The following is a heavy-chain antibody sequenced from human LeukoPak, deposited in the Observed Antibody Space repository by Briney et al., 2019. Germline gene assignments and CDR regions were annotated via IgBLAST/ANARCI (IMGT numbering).Heavy chain of an antibody. V-gene: IGHV1-58*02. D-gene: IGHD1-26*01. J-gene: IGHJ4*02. CDR2: IVVGTGNT. Sequence: ASVKVSCKTSGFTFSDSAIQWVRQARGQRLEWVGWIVVGTGNTNSAQTFQDRVTITRDMTTTTAYMELSSLTSEDTAVYYCAASLSGFDNWGQGTLVTVSS. CDR3: AASLSGFDN. CDR1: GFTFSDSA.